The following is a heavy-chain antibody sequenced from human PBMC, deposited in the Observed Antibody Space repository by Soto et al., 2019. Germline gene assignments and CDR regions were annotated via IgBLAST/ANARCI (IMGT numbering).Heavy chain of an antibody. CDR2: ISGSGGST. D-gene: IGHD3-10*01. CDR3: AKDQGMVRGVIMQSGDAFDI. V-gene: IGHV3-23*01. J-gene: IGHJ3*02. Sequence: GGSLRLSCAASGFTFSSYAMSWVRQAPGKGLEWVSAISGSGGSTYYADSMKGRFTISRDNSKNTLYLQMNSLRAEDTAVYYCAKDQGMVRGVIMQSGDAFDIWGQGTMVTVSS. CDR1: GFTFSSYA.